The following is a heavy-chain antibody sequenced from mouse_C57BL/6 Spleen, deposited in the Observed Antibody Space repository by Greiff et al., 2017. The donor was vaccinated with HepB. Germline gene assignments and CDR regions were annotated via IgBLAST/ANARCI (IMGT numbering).Heavy chain of an antibody. V-gene: IGHV5-12*01. CDR1: GFTFSDYY. Sequence: EVKLMESGGGLVQPGGSLKLSCAASGFTFSDYYMYWVRQTPEKRLEWVAYISNGGGSTYYPDTVKGRFTISRDNAKNTLYLQMSRLKSEDTAMYYCARPYDGFYWYFDVWGTGTTVTVSS. J-gene: IGHJ1*03. D-gene: IGHD2-3*01. CDR2: ISNGGGST. CDR3: ARPYDGFYWYFDV.